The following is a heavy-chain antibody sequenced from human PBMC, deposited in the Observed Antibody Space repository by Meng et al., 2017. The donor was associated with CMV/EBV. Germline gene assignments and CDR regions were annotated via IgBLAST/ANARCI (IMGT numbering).Heavy chain of an antibody. CDR3: ARGKVPAAMGPYYYYGMDV. V-gene: IGHV3-30-3*01. D-gene: IGHD2-2*01. CDR2: ISYDGSNK. J-gene: IGHJ6*02. CDR1: GFTFSSYA. Sequence: GESLKISCAASGFTFSSYAMHWVRQAPGKGLEWVAVISYDGSNKYYADSVKGRFTISRDNSKNTLYLQMNSLRAEDTAVYYCARGKVPAAMGPYYYYGMDVWGQG.